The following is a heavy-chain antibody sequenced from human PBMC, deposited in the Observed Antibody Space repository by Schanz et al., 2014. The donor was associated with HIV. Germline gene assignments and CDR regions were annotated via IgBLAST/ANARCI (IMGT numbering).Heavy chain of an antibody. CDR1: GFTFSSYG. Sequence: QVQLVESGGGVVQPGRSLRLSLAASGFTFSSYGMHWAPQAPGKGLEGVAVISYDGSNKYYADSVKGRFTISRDNSKNTLYLQMNSLRVEDTAVYYCANEEVPNDYWGQGTLVTVSS. CDR3: ANEEVPNDY. J-gene: IGHJ4*02. CDR2: ISYDGSNK. V-gene: IGHV3-30*18.